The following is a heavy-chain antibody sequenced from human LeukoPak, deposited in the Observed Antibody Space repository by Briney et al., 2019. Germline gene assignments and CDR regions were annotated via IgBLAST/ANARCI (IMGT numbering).Heavy chain of an antibody. V-gene: IGHV4-4*02. D-gene: IGHD3-10*01. J-gene: IGHJ2*01. CDR2: IYHSGST. CDR3: ARERGGEEWYFDL. Sequence: SETLSLTCAVSGGSISSSNWWSWVRQPPGKGLEWIGEIYHSGSTNYNPSLKSRVTISVDKSKNQFSLKLSSVTAADTAVYYCARERGGEEWYFDLWGRGTLVTVSS. CDR1: GGSISSSNW.